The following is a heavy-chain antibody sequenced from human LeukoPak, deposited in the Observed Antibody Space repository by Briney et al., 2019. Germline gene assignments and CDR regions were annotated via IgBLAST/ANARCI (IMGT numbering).Heavy chain of an antibody. CDR3: ARAPGLRWAFDI. D-gene: IGHD5-12*01. CDR2: IYASGST. Sequence: SETLSLTCTVSGGSISSYYWSWIRQPPGKGLEWIGRIYASGSTNYNPSLKSRVTMSVDTSKNQFSLNLTSVTAADTAVYYCARAPGLRWAFDIWGQGTMVTVSS. V-gene: IGHV4-4*07. J-gene: IGHJ3*02. CDR1: GGSISSYY.